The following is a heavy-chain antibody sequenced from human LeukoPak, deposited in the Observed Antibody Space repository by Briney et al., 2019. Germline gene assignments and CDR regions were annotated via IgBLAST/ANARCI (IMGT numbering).Heavy chain of an antibody. D-gene: IGHD3-22*01. J-gene: IGHJ3*02. Sequence: GGSLRLSCAASGFTFSSYSMNWVRQAPGKGLEWVSSISSSSSYIYYADSVKGRFTSSRDKAKNSLYMQMNSLRAADTAVYYCARDSPPYYSDSSGYYYEATDAFDIWGQGTMVTVSS. CDR3: ARDSPPYYSDSSGYYYEATDAFDI. CDR2: ISSSSSYI. V-gene: IGHV3-21*01. CDR1: GFTFSSYS.